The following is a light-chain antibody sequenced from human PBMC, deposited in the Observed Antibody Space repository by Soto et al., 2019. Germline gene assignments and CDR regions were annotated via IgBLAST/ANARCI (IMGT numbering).Light chain of an antibody. Sequence: DVVMTQTTISSPVTNRQPPSISCTSSQSLVHSDGNTYLSWLQQRPGQPPRLLIYKISNRFSGVPDRSSGSGAGTDFTLKISSVEAEDVGVYYCMQVTPFLLISFGHGTRLAVK. CDR1: QSLVHSDGNTY. CDR2: KIS. J-gene: IGKJ5*01. CDR3: MQVTPFLLIS. V-gene: IGKV2-24*01.